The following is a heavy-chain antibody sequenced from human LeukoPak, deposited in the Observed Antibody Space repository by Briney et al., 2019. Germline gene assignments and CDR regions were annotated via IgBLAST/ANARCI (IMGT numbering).Heavy chain of an antibody. CDR2: ISGSGGST. CDR3: ARGRGFWSGYYYFDY. Sequence: GGSLRLSCAASGFTFSSYWMSWVRQAPGKGLEWVSAISGSGGSTYYADSVKGRFTISRDNSKNTLYLQMNSLRAEDTAVYYCARGRGFWSGYYYFDYWGQGTLVTVSS. D-gene: IGHD3-3*01. CDR1: GFTFSSYW. J-gene: IGHJ4*02. V-gene: IGHV3-23*01.